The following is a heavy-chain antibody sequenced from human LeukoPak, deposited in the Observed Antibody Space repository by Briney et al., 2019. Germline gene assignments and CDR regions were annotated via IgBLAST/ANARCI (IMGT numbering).Heavy chain of an antibody. V-gene: IGHV3-74*01. CDR3: ARGRGQWLVKGRYDY. J-gene: IGHJ4*02. D-gene: IGHD6-19*01. CDR1: GFTFTSYW. CDR2: INTDGTIT. Sequence: GGSLRLSCAASGFTFTSYWMHWVRQAPGKGLVWLSRINTDGTITSYADSLEGRFTISRDNAKNTVYLQMNSLRTEDTAVYYCARGRGQWLVKGRYDYWGQGTLVTVSS.